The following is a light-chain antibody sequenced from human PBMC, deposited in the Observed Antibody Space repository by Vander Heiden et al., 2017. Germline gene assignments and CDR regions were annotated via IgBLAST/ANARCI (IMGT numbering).Light chain of an antibody. CDR2: DAS. CDR1: QGISSD. V-gene: IGKV1-13*02. CDR3: QQYNSYPS. J-gene: IGKJ4*01. Sequence: AIQLTQSASSLSASVGDRVTIPPLASQGISSDLAWYQQKPGKAPKLLIYDASSWESGVPSRFSGSGSGTDFTLTISSLQPEDFATYYCQQYNSYPSFGGGTKVEIK.